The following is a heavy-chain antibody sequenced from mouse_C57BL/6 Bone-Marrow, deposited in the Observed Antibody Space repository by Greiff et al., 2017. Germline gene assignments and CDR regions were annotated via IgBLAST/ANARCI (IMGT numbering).Heavy chain of an antibody. CDR2: IHPNSGST. CDR3: AYDYDGAMDY. V-gene: IGHV1-64*01. D-gene: IGHD2-4*01. Sequence: VQLQQPGAELVKPGASVKLSCKASGYPFTSYWMHWVKQRPGQGLEWIGMIHPNSGSTNYNEKFKSKATLTVDKSSSTAYMQLSSLTSEDSAVYYCAYDYDGAMDYWGQGTSVTVSS. CDR1: GYPFTSYW. J-gene: IGHJ4*01.